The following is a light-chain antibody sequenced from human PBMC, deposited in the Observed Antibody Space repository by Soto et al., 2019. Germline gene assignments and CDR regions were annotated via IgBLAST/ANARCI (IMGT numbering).Light chain of an antibody. J-gene: IGKJ1*01. CDR3: QQYNNSWT. CDR1: QSVNSN. Sequence: EIVMTQSPATLSVSPGERATLSCRASQSVNSNLAWYQQKPGQAPRLLISGASTRATGIPARFSGSGSETEFTITISSLQSEDLAVYYCQQYNNSWTFGQGTKVEIK. V-gene: IGKV3-15*01. CDR2: GAS.